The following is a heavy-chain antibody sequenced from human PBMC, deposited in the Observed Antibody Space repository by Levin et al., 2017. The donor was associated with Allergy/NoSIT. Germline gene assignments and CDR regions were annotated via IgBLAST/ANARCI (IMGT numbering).Heavy chain of an antibody. CDR3: ARGVRNYGSGSYDDAFDS. Sequence: SQTLSLTCAVYGGSFCGYYWSWIRQPPGKGLEWIGEINHRGSTNYNPSLKSRVTISVDTSKNQFSLKLSSVTAADTAVYYCARGVRNYGSGSYDDAFDSWGQGTMVTVSS. CDR1: GGSFCGYY. D-gene: IGHD3-10*01. CDR2: INHRGST. V-gene: IGHV4-34*01. J-gene: IGHJ3*02.